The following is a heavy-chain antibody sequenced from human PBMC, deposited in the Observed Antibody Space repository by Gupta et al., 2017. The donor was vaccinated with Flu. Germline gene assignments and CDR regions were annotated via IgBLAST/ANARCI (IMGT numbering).Heavy chain of an antibody. J-gene: IGHJ6*02. CDR3: ARGGYCSSTSFSNYYGLDV. V-gene: IGHV3-33*01. CDR2: LWYDGSNN. CDR1: GFTFSIYG. D-gene: IGHD2-2*01. Sequence: QAQLVESGGGVVQPGRSLRLSCAASGFTFSIYGMHWVRQAPGRGLEWVATLWYDGSNNYYADSVKGRFTISRDNSKNTLYLQMNSLRAEDTAVYYCARGGYCSSTSFSNYYGLDVWGQGTTVTVSS.